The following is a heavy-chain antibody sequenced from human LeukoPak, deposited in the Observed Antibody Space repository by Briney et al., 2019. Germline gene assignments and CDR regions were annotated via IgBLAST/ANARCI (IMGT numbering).Heavy chain of an antibody. Sequence: SETLSLTCAVYGGSFRGYYWSWLPHPPGKGREWLGEINHSGSPNYNPSLKSRVTISVDTSKNQFSLKLSSVTAADTAVYYCARRTVAGTRATLGRPPYCYYYYMDVWGKGTTVTISS. D-gene: IGHD6-19*01. J-gene: IGHJ6*03. CDR2: INHSGSP. CDR3: ARRTVAGTRATLGRPPYCYYYYMDV. V-gene: IGHV4-34*01. CDR1: GGSFRGYY.